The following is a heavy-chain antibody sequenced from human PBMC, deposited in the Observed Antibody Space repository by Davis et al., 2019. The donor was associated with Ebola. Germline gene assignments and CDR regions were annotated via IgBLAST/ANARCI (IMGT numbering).Heavy chain of an antibody. CDR2: IYHSGST. D-gene: IGHD6-13*01. V-gene: IGHV4-30-2*01. J-gene: IGHJ3*02. Sequence: PSETLSLTCAVSGGSISSGGYSWSWIRQPPGKGLEWIGYIYHSGSTYYNPSPKSRVTISVDTSKNQFSLKLSSVTAADTAVYYCARRDFYGSWRENAFDIWGQGTMVTVSS. CDR3: ARRDFYGSWRENAFDI. CDR1: GGSISSGGYS.